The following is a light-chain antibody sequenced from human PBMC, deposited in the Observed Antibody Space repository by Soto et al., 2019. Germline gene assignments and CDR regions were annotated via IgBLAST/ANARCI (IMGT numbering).Light chain of an antibody. Sequence: DIQMTQSPPTLSASVGDRVTITCRASQSISSWLAWYQQRPGKAPNLLIYDVSSLESGVPSRFSGSGSGTEFTLTISGLQPDDFATYYCQQYTNYPWTFGQGTKVEIK. J-gene: IGKJ1*01. CDR1: QSISSW. CDR2: DVS. V-gene: IGKV1-5*01. CDR3: QQYTNYPWT.